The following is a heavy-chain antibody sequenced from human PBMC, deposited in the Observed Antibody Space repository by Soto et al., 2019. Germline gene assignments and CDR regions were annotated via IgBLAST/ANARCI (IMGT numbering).Heavy chain of an antibody. CDR3: ARDWGRMTTGKGGGYYYYYYGMDV. J-gene: IGHJ6*02. D-gene: IGHD4-4*01. Sequence: GGSLRLSCAASGFTFSSYSMNWVRQAPGKGLEWVSSISSSSSYIYYADSVKGRFTISRDNDKNSLYLQRNSLRAEDTAVYYCARDWGRMTTGKGGGYYYYYYGMDVWGQGTTVTVSS. CDR1: GFTFSSYS. V-gene: IGHV3-21*01. CDR2: ISSSSSYI.